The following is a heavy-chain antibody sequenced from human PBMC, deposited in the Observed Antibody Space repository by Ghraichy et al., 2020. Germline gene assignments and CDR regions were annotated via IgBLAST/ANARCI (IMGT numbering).Heavy chain of an antibody. D-gene: IGHD3-3*01. CDR3: ARGFPDPDFWSAVDWASSYYVMDL. J-gene: IGHJ6*02. Sequence: ASVKVSCKASGDTFPSFAITWVRQARGQGLEWMGWIRPSNGKTQFRQAIQGRVTMTTDRSTNTVYMELRGLRSDDTAVYYCARGFPDPDFWSAVDWASSYYVMDLWGQGTTVTVSS. V-gene: IGHV1-18*01. CDR1: GDTFPSFA. CDR2: IRPSNGKT.